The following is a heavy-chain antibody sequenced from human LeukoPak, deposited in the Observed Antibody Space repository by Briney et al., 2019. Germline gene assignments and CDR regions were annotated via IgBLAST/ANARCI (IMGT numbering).Heavy chain of an antibody. V-gene: IGHV3-30*04. CDR3: ARDHDSGSYSDY. CDR1: GFTFSSYA. Sequence: GGSLRLSCAASGFTFSSYAMHRVRQAPGKGLEGVAVISYDGSNKYYADSVKGRFTISRDNSKNTLYLQMNSLRAEDTAVYYCARDHDSGSYSDYWGQGTLVTVSS. J-gene: IGHJ4*02. D-gene: IGHD3-10*01. CDR2: ISYDGSNK.